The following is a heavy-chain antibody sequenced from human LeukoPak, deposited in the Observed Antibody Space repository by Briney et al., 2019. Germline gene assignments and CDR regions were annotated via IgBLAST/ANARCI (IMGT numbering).Heavy chain of an antibody. J-gene: IGHJ4*02. D-gene: IGHD5-12*01. CDR1: GFTYNTFG. Sequence: GGSLRLSCAASGFTYNTFGMKWVRQAPGKRLEWVSYISSSNDSIYYADPVKGRFTISRDNAENSLYLQMSSRRDEDTAVYYCARAMRSGYDYWGRGTLVTVSS. CDR3: ARAMRSGYDY. V-gene: IGHV3-48*02. CDR2: ISSSNDSI.